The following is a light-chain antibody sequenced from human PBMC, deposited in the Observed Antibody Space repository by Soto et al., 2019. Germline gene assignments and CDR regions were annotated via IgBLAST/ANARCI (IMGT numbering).Light chain of an antibody. CDR3: QQSYSIPRT. V-gene: IGKV1-39*01. CDR2: GAS. CDR1: KNIENY. J-gene: IGKJ3*01. Sequence: DIQMTQSPSSLSASVGNRVTITFRASKNIENYLNWYHQKPGWVPKLLIYGASNLQGRVSSRFSGSGSGTDFTLTISSLQPADFATDYCQQSYSIPRTFVPGTQVDIK.